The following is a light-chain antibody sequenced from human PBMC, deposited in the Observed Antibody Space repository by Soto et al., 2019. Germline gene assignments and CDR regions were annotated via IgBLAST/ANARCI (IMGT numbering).Light chain of an antibody. CDR2: DVT. CDR1: SNDVGLYNY. CDR3: VSFTTSKSYV. Sequence: QSVLTQPASVSGSPGQSITISCTGSSNDVGLYNYVSWYQQHPGKAPKLVISDVTNRPSGVSDRFSGSKSGNTAFLTISGLQAEDEADYYCVSFTTSKSYVFGTGTKVTVL. J-gene: IGLJ1*01. V-gene: IGLV2-14*03.